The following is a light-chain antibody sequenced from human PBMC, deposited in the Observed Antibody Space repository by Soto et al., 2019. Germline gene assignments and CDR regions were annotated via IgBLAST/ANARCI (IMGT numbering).Light chain of an antibody. V-gene: IGLV1-40*01. J-gene: IGLJ2*01. CDR3: QSYDSSLSGVV. Sequence: QSVLTQPPSVSGAPGQRVTISCTGSSSNIGAGYAVHWYQQLPGTAPKLLIYDNNNRPSGVPDRFSGSESGTSASLAITGLQAEDEADYYCQSYDSSLSGVVFGGGTKLTV. CDR2: DNN. CDR1: SSNIGAGYA.